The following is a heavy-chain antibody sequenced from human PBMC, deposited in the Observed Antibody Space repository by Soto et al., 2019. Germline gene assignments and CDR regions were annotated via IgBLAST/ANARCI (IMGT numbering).Heavy chain of an antibody. CDR3: AKADYYGMDV. Sequence: GGSLRLSCATSGFTFDDYAMHWVRQAPGKGLEWVSGISWNSGNIDYADSVKGRFTISRDNAKNSLYLQMNSLRDEDTALYYCAKADYYGMDVWGQGTTVTVSS. CDR2: ISWNSGNI. CDR1: GFTFDDYA. V-gene: IGHV3-9*01. J-gene: IGHJ6*02.